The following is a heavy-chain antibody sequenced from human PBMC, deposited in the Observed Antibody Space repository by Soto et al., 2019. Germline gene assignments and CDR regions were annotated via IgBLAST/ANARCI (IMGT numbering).Heavy chain of an antibody. CDR2: ISYDGSNK. V-gene: IGHV3-30*18. Sequence: QVQLVESGGGVVQPGRSLRLSCAASGFTFSSYGMHWVRQAPGKGLEWVAVISYDGSNKYYADSVKGRFTISRDNSKNTLYLQMNSLRAEDTAVNYCAKVRRGYYYGMDVWGQGTTVTVSS. CDR1: GFTFSSYG. J-gene: IGHJ6*02. D-gene: IGHD3-16*01. CDR3: AKVRRGYYYGMDV.